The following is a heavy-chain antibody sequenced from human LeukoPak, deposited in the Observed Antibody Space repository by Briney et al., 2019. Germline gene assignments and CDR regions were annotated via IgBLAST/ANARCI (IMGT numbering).Heavy chain of an antibody. Sequence: GASLQISCKDAGSSYTTYWIGWVRQLPGKGLEWIGIINPGDSDTKYSPSLHGQVTMSADKSISTAYLQWSSLKASDTAMYYCARLPYYDILTGYSYFVYWGQGTLVTVSS. CDR2: INPGDSDT. CDR3: ARLPYYDILTGYSYFVY. D-gene: IGHD3-9*01. V-gene: IGHV5-51*01. CDR1: GSSYTTYW. J-gene: IGHJ4*02.